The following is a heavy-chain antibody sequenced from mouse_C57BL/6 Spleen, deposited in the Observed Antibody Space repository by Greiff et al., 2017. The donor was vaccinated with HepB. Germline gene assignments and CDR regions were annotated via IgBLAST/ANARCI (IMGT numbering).Heavy chain of an antibody. CDR2: IDPNSGGT. Sequence: VQLQQSGAELVKPGASVKLSCKASGYTFTSYWMHWVKQRPGRGLEWIGRIDPNSGGTKYNEKFKSKATLTVDKPSSTAYMQLSSLTSEDSAVYDCARSATMVTTEGCAYWGQGTLVTVSA. D-gene: IGHD2-2*01. CDR3: ARSATMVTTEGCAY. J-gene: IGHJ3*01. CDR1: GYTFTSYW. V-gene: IGHV1-72*01.